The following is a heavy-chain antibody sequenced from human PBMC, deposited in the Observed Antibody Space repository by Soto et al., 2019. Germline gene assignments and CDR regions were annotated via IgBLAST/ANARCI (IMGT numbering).Heavy chain of an antibody. CDR3: ERDPNYDFWSGYVWFDP. V-gene: IGHV1-18*01. CDR2: ISAYNGNT. D-gene: IGHD3-3*01. Sequence: ASVKVSCKASGYTFTSYGISWVRQAPGQGLEWMGWISAYNGNTNYAQKLQGRVTMTTDTSTSTAYMELRSLRSDDTAVYYCERDPNYDFWSGYVWFDPWGQGTLVTVSS. J-gene: IGHJ5*02. CDR1: GYTFTSYG.